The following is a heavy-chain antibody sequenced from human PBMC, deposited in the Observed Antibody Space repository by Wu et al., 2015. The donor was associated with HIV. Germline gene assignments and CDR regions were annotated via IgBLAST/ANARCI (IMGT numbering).Heavy chain of an antibody. J-gene: IGHJ3*02. CDR1: GYSFTGFY. Sequence: QVQLVQSGAEVKKSGISVKVSCKASGYSFTGFYIHWVRQAPGQGLEWMGWINPKSGGVNYAHHFKGRVTMTSDTPITTTFMELSNVGSDDTAVYYCARGVIGVAGIVHPPDAFDIWAKGQGSPSLQ. V-gene: IGHV1-2*02. CDR2: INPKSGGV. CDR3: ARGVIGVAGIVHPPDAFDI. D-gene: IGHD6-19*01.